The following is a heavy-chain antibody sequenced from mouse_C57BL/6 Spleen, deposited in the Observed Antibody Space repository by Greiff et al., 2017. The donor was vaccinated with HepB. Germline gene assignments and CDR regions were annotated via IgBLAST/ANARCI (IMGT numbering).Heavy chain of an antibody. CDR1: GFNIIDYY. V-gene: IGHV14-2*01. J-gene: IGHJ2*01. CDR3: ASYDGYYVDY. CDR2: IDPEDDET. D-gene: IGHD2-3*01. Sequence: VQLQQSGAELVKPGASVKLSCTASGFNIIDYYMHWVKQRTEQGLEWIGRIDPEDDETKYAPKFQGKATITADTSSNTAYLQLSSLTSEDTAVYYCASYDGYYVDYWGQGTTLTVSS.